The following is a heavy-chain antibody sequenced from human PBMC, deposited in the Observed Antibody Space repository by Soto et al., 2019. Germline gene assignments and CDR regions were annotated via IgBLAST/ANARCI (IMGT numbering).Heavy chain of an antibody. Sequence: ASVKVSCKASGYTFTSYGISWVRQAPGQGLEWMGWISAYNGNTNYAQKLQGRVTMTTDTSTSTAYMELRSLRSDDTAVYYCARDPSTVVATMNSVTWLHFYYGMDVWGQGTTVTVSS. CDR3: ARDPSTVVATMNSVTWLHFYYGMDV. V-gene: IGHV1-18*01. J-gene: IGHJ6*02. D-gene: IGHD5-12*01. CDR2: ISAYNGNT. CDR1: GYTFTSYG.